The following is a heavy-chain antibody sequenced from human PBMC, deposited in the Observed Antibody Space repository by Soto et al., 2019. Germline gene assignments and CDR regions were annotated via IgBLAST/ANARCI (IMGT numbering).Heavy chain of an antibody. Sequence: SLRLSCAASGFTFSDYWMRWVRQAPGKGLEWVTAIKGSGGRTYYADSVKGRITTSRDNSKNTLFLQMNSLRDEDTAVYYCARGDSYYDFGIECWGQGTVVTVSS. D-gene: IGHD3-3*01. CDR2: IKGSGGRT. CDR3: ARGDSYYDFGIEC. J-gene: IGHJ4*02. V-gene: IGHV3-23*01. CDR1: GFTFSDYW.